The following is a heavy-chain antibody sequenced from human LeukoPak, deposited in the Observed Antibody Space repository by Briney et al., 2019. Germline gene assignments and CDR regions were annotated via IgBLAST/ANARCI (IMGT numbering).Heavy chain of an antibody. Sequence: SETLSLTCTVSGGSISSYYWSWIRQPPGKGLEWIGFIYYSGSTNYNPSLKSRVTISLDTSKNQFSLKLSSVTAADTAVYYCARHVVSYHYYDSSGYYTNYFDYWGQGTLVTVSS. J-gene: IGHJ4*02. CDR1: GGSISSYY. CDR3: ARHVVSYHYYDSSGYYTNYFDY. D-gene: IGHD3-22*01. CDR2: IYYSGST. V-gene: IGHV4-59*08.